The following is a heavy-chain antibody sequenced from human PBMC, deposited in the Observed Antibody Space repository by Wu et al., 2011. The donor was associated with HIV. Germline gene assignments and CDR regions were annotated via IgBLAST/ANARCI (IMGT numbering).Heavy chain of an antibody. CDR1: GYIFTGYY. J-gene: IGHJ3*02. D-gene: IGHD5-18*01. Sequence: QVQLVQSGAEVKKPGASVKVSCKASGYIFTGYYMHWVRQAPGQGLEWMGWINPNSGGTNYAQKFQGRVTMTRDTSITTGYMELRRLRSDDTAVYYCARDLWLGLGDAFDIWAKDNGHRLF. CDR2: INPNSGGT. CDR3: ARDLWLGLGDAFDI. V-gene: IGHV1-2*02.